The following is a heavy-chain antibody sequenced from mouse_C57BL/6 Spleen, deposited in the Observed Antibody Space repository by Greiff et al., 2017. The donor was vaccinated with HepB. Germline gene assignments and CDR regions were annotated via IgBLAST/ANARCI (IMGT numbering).Heavy chain of an antibody. CDR1: GYTFTSYT. CDR2: INPSSGYT. CDR3: ARALGDAMDY. Sequence: QVQLKESGAELARPGASVKMSCKASGYTFTSYTMHWVKQRPGQGLEWIGYINPSSGYTKYNQKFKDKATLTADKSSSTAYMQLSSLTSEDSAVYYCARALGDAMDYWGQGTSVTVSS. D-gene: IGHD4-1*01. J-gene: IGHJ4*01. V-gene: IGHV1-4*01.